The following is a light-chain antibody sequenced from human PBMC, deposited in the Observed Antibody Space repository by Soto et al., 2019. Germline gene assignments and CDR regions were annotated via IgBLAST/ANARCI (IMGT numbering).Light chain of an antibody. CDR2: ETS. CDR1: HCIDSY. J-gene: IGKJ1*01. CDR3: QQYSSYSKT. V-gene: IGKV1-9*01. Sequence: IHLAHSPSSLSASLGDIVTITFRAGHCIDSYLAWYQQRPGKVPQLLIYETSILQSGVSSRFSGSGSGTEFTLTISSLQPDDFATYYCQQYSSYSKTFGQGTKVDIK.